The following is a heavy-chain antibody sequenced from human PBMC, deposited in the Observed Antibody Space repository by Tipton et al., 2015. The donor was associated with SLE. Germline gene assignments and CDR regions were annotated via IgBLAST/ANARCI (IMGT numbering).Heavy chain of an antibody. J-gene: IGHJ4*02. Sequence: TLSLTCTVSGGSISSSGNYWSWIRQHPAKGLEWIGSIVYSGSTHYTPSLQSRVTISVDTPKNQFSLRLSSVTAADTAVYYCARGDDIDYFDYWGQGTLVTVSS. D-gene: IGHD1-1*01. CDR1: GGSISSSGNY. V-gene: IGHV4-39*07. CDR3: ARGDDIDYFDY. CDR2: IVYSGST.